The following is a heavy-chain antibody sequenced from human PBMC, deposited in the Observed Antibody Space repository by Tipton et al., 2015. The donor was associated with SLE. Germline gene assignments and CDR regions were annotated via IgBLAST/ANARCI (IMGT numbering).Heavy chain of an antibody. D-gene: IGHD3-3*01. CDR3: AKVRDDFWSGPDY. CDR2: IFGGGDT. J-gene: IGHJ4*02. CDR1: GFTLSGYS. Sequence: SLRLSCAASGFTLSGYSMNWVRQTPAKGLEWVSGIFGGGDTYYADSVKGRFTISRDSSKNTLYLQMNSLRAEDTAVYYCAKVRDDFWSGPDYWGQGTLVTVSS. V-gene: IGHV3-23*03.